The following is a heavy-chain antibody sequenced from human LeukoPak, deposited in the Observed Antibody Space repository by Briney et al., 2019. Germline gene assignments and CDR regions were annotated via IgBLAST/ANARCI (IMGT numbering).Heavy chain of an antibody. V-gene: IGHV3-74*01. Sequence: GGSLRLSCAASGFTFSNYWMHWVRQDPGKGLVWVSFINPDGSTTNYADSVKGRFTISRDNAKNALYLQMNSLRAEDTAVCYCAKDLHYGSADYWGQGTLVTVSS. CDR3: AKDLHYGSADY. D-gene: IGHD3-10*01. J-gene: IGHJ4*02. CDR2: INPDGSTT. CDR1: GFTFSNYW.